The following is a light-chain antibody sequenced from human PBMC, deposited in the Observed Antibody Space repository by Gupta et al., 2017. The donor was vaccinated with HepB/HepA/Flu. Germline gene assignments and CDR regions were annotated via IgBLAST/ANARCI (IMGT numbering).Light chain of an antibody. CDR3: QQEDSTPYT. Sequence: DIVMTQSPDSLAVSLGERATINCKSSQSVLYSSNNKNYLAWYQQKPGQPPKLLIYWASTRESGVPDRFSGSGSGTDFTLPISSLQAEDVAVYYCQQEDSTPYTFGQGTKVDIK. V-gene: IGKV4-1*01. CDR1: QSVLYSSNNKNY. CDR2: WAS. J-gene: IGKJ2*01.